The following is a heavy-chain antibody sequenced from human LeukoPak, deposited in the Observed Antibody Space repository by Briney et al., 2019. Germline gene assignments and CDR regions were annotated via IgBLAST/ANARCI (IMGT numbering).Heavy chain of an antibody. CDR3: AKAVEMATINYFDY. V-gene: IGHV3-30*18. D-gene: IGHD5-24*01. CDR2: ISYDGSNK. J-gene: IGHJ4*02. CDR1: GFXFSSYG. Sequence: GGSLRLSCAASGFXFSSYGIHWVRQAPGKGLEWVADISYDGSNKYYADSVKGRFTISRDNSKNTLYLQMNSLRAEDTAVYYCAKAVEMATINYFDYWGQGTLVTVSS.